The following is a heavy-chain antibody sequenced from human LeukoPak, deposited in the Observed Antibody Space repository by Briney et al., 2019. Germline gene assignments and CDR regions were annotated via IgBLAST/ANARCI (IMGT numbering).Heavy chain of an antibody. Sequence: GGSLRLSCAASGFTFSSYAMSWVRQAPGKGLEWVSAISGSGGSTYLADSVKGRFTISRDNSKNTLYLQTNSLRAEDTAVYYCAKDPGLDGSGSHTRLNWGQGTLVTVSS. V-gene: IGHV3-23*01. D-gene: IGHD3-10*01. J-gene: IGHJ4*02. CDR1: GFTFSSYA. CDR3: AKDPGLDGSGSHTRLN. CDR2: ISGSGGST.